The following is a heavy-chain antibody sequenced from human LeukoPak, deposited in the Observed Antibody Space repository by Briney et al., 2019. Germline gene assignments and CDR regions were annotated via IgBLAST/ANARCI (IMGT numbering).Heavy chain of an antibody. CDR2: IYPGDSDT. V-gene: IGHV5-51*01. Sequence: GESLKISCKGSGYSFTSYWIGWVRQMRGKGLEWMGIIYPGDSDTRYSPSFQGQVTISADKSISTAYLQWSSLKASDTAMYYCPRRGMGYNLDNWFDPWGQGTLVTVSS. J-gene: IGHJ5*02. D-gene: IGHD5-24*01. CDR3: PRRGMGYNLDNWFDP. CDR1: GYSFTSYW.